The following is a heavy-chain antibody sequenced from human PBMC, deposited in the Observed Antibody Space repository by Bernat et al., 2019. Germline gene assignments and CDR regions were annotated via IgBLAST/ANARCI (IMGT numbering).Heavy chain of an antibody. D-gene: IGHD2-15*01. V-gene: IGHV3-30*01. CDR1: GFTFSSYA. J-gene: IGHJ2*01. CDR2: ISYDGSNK. Sequence: QVQLVESGGGVVQPGRSLRLSCAASGFTFSSYAMHWVRQAPGKGLEWVAVISYDGSNKYYADSVKGRFTISRDNSKNTLYLQMNSLGAEDTAVYYCARGSGGNPLGWYFDLWGRGTLVTVSS. CDR3: ARGSGGNPLGWYFDL.